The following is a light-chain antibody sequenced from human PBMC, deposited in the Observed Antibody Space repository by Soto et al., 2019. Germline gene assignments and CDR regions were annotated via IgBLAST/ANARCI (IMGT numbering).Light chain of an antibody. Sequence: QSALTQPASVSGSPGQSITISCIGTNNLVSCYQQHPGKAPKVVLYEGTKRPSGVSNRFSGSNSGSTASLTISGLQAEDEAHYFCCAYVCARSSGFGHGTKVTVL. CDR2: EGT. CDR3: CAYVCARSSG. V-gene: IGLV2-23*01. J-gene: IGLJ1*01. CDR1: NNL.